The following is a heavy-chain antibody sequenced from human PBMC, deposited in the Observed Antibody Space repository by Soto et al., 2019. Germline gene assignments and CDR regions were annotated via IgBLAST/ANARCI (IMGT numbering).Heavy chain of an antibody. J-gene: IGHJ4*02. CDR1: GYTFTSYY. CDR3: ARELVAAAGTFGFYY. CDR2: INPSGGST. V-gene: IGHV1-46*01. Sequence: GASVKVSCKASGYTFTSYYMHWVRQAPGQGLEWMGIINPSGGSTSYAQKFQGRVTMTRDTSTSTVYMELSSLRSEDTAVYYCARELVAAAGTFGFYYWGQGTLVTVSS. D-gene: IGHD6-13*01.